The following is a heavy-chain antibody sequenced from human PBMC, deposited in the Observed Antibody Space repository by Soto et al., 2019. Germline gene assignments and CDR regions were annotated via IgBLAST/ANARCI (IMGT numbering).Heavy chain of an antibody. CDR3: ARGKGMEENYFYYGMDI. Sequence: QVQVVQSGAEVKKPGASVRVSCKASGYTFSTYGMHWVRQAPGQSLEWMGWLNGGTGQTRYSQRFQDRVIITRDTSASTVYMELRSLRSEDTAVYYCARGKGMEENYFYYGMDIWGQGTTVTVSS. CDR1: GYTFSTYG. D-gene: IGHD3-10*01. CDR2: LNGGTGQT. J-gene: IGHJ6*02. V-gene: IGHV1-3*01.